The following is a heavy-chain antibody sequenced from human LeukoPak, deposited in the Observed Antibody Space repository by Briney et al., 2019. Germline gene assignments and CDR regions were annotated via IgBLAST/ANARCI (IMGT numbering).Heavy chain of an antibody. Sequence: ASVKVSCKASGYTFSTYDINWVRQATGQGLEWMGWMNPNSGGTNYAQKFQGRVTMTRDTSISTAYMELSRLRSDDTAVYYCARDWDYYGSGSTYWGQGTLVTVSS. J-gene: IGHJ4*02. V-gene: IGHV1-2*02. CDR3: ARDWDYYGSGSTY. CDR1: GYTFSTYD. D-gene: IGHD3-10*01. CDR2: MNPNSGGT.